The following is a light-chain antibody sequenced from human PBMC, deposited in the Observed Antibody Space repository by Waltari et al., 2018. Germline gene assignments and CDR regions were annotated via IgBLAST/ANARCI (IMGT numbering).Light chain of an antibody. V-gene: IGLV1-40*01. CDR1: TSNIGAGHD. CDR3: QSFDNMLSGGVV. J-gene: IGLJ2*01. Sequence: QSVLTQPPSVSGTPGQRVTISCSGSTSNIGAGHDVHWYQHLPGTAPKLLIYGNNSRPPGVPDRFSGSKSGTSASLAITGLQADDEADYFCQSFDNMLSGGVVFGGGTKLAVL. CDR2: GNN.